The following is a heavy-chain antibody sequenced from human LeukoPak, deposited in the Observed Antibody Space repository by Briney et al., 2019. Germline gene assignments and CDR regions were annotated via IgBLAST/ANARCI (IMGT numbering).Heavy chain of an antibody. Sequence: SETLSLTCTVSGGSISSEYWSWIRQPPGKGLEWIGYILYSVTTKYNPSLESRVTLSVDTPKNQFSLRVTHVTAADTAVYFCARGRGWGYGVDYWGQGILVTVSS. V-gene: IGHV4-59*01. D-gene: IGHD4/OR15-4a*01. CDR2: ILYSVTT. J-gene: IGHJ4*02. CDR3: ARGRGWGYGVDY. CDR1: GGSISSEY.